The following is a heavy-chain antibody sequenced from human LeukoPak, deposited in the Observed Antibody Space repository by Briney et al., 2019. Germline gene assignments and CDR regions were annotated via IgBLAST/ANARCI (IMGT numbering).Heavy chain of an antibody. V-gene: IGHV3-33*01. CDR2: IWYDGSIK. CDR1: GFTFSSYG. D-gene: IGHD1-26*01. J-gene: IGHJ3*02. Sequence: GGSLRLSCAASGFTFSSYGMHWVRQAPGKGLEWVAVIWYDGSIKYYADSVKGRFTISRDNPKNTLYLQMNSLRAEDTAVYYCARVGSGSYFLDGFDIWGQGTMVTVSS. CDR3: ARVGSGSYFLDGFDI.